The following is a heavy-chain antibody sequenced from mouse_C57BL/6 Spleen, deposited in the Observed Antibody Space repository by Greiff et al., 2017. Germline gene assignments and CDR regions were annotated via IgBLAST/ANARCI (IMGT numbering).Heavy chain of an antibody. CDR3: ARSDYYGNYGEFDY. CDR1: GYAFSSSW. CDR2: IYPGDGDT. D-gene: IGHD2-1*01. Sequence: VQLQQSGPELVKPGASVKISCTASGYAFSSSWMNWVKQRPGKGLEWIGRIYPGDGDTNYTGKFKGKATLTADKSSNTAYVQLSSLTAEDSAVYCCARSDYYGNYGEFDYWGQGTTLTVSS. J-gene: IGHJ2*01. V-gene: IGHV1-82*01.